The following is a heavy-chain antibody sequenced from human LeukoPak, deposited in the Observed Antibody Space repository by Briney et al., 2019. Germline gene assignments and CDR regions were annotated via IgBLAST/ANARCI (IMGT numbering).Heavy chain of an antibody. CDR1: GGSFSGYY. Sequence: SETLSLTCAVYGGSFSGYYWSWIRQPPGKGLEWIGEINHSGSTNYNPSLKSRVTISVDTSKNQFSLKPSSVTAADTAVYYCARLLIDGSGSYYPYYYGMDVWGQGTTVTVSS. V-gene: IGHV4-34*01. CDR3: ARLLIDGSGSYYPYYYGMDV. J-gene: IGHJ6*02. CDR2: INHSGST. D-gene: IGHD3-10*01.